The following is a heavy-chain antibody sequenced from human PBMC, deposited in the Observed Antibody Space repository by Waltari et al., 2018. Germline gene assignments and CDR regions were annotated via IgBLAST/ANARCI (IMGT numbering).Heavy chain of an antibody. Sequence: EVQLVQSGAEVKKPGESLKISCKGSGYTFSGYWIAWVRQTSGKGLEWMGMIYPDDADIRYSPSFQGQVIISVDKSINTAYLQWSSLEASDTAMYYCARHIYSSWWYYYFDHWGQGTLVTVSS. CDR2: IYPDDADI. V-gene: IGHV5-51*01. D-gene: IGHD2-15*01. CDR1: GYTFSGYW. J-gene: IGHJ4*02. CDR3: ARHIYSSWWYYYFDH.